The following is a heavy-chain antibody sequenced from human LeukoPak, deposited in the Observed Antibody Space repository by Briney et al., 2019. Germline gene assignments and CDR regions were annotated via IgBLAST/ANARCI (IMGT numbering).Heavy chain of an antibody. J-gene: IGHJ6*03. CDR2: IIPIFGTA. Sequence: SVKVSCKASGGTFSSYAISWVRQAPGQGLEWMGGIIPIFGTANYAQKFRGRVTITADKSTSTAYMELSSLRSEDTAVYYCARDGIAAADMNYYYYYMDVWGKGTTVTISS. CDR1: GGTFSSYA. V-gene: IGHV1-69*06. D-gene: IGHD6-13*01. CDR3: ARDGIAAADMNYYYYYMDV.